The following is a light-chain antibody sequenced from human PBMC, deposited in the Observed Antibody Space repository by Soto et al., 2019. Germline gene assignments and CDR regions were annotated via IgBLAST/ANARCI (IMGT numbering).Light chain of an antibody. J-gene: IGKJ1*01. Sequence: DIVMTQSPDSLAVSLGERATINCKSSQSVLYSSNNKNYLAWYQQKPGQPPKLLIYWASTRESGVPDRFSGSGSRTDFTLTINSLQAEDVAVYYCQHYNSTPWTFGQGTKVEIK. CDR3: QHYNSTPWT. CDR1: QSVLYSSNNKNY. CDR2: WAS. V-gene: IGKV4-1*01.